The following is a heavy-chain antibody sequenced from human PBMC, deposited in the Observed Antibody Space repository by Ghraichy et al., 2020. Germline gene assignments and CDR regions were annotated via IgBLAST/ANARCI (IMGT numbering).Heavy chain of an antibody. V-gene: IGHV3-43*01. J-gene: IGHJ4*02. Sequence: GGSLRLSCAASGFTFDDYTMHWVRQAPGKGLEWVSLISWDGGSTYYADSVKGRFTISRDNSKNSLYLQMNSLRTEDTALYYCAKDAYGGELVNYFDYWGQGTLVTVSS. CDR2: ISWDGGST. CDR3: AKDAYGGELVNYFDY. D-gene: IGHD4-23*01. CDR1: GFTFDDYT.